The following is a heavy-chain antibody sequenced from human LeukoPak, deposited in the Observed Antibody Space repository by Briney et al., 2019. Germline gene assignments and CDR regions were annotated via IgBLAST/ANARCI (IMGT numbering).Heavy chain of an antibody. V-gene: IGHV3-23*01. D-gene: IGHD4/OR15-4a*01. Sequence: GGSLRLSCAASGFTFSSYAMSWVRQAPGKGLEWVSAISGSGGSTYYADSVKGRFTISRDNSKNTLYLQMNSPRAEDTAVYYCAKGGDANYLGYFDYWGQGTLVTVSS. J-gene: IGHJ4*02. CDR2: ISGSGGST. CDR3: AKGGDANYLGYFDY. CDR1: GFTFSSYA.